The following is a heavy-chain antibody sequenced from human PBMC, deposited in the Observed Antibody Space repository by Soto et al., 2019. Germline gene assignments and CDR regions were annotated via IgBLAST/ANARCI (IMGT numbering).Heavy chain of an antibody. CDR1: GGSIIPYY. CDR3: ARKGAAASYAHYYMDV. CDR2: VYYSGNS. Sequence: PSETLSLTCTVSGGSIIPYYCSWIRLPPGRGLEWIGYVYYSGNSNYNPSLESRVTISVDTSRNRFSLNLTSATAADTAVYYCARKGAAASYAHYYMDVWGRGTAVTVSS. J-gene: IGHJ6*03. D-gene: IGHD6-13*01. V-gene: IGHV4-59*01.